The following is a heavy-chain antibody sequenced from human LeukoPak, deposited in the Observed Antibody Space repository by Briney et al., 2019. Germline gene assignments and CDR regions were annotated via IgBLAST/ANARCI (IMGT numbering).Heavy chain of an antibody. CDR1: GGSISSYY. V-gene: IGHV4-4*07. J-gene: IGHJ4*02. CDR3: ARGPRSGYSSSWYGSYLDY. Sequence: PSETLSLTCTVSGGSISSYYWSWIRQPAGKGLEWIGRIYTSGSTNYNPSLKSRVTMPVDTSKNQFSLKLSSVTAADTAVYYCARGPRSGYSSSWYGSYLDYWGQGTLVTVSS. D-gene: IGHD6-13*01. CDR2: IYTSGST.